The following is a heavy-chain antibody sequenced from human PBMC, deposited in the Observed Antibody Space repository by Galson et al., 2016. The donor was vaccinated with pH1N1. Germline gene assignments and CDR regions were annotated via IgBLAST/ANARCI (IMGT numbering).Heavy chain of an antibody. D-gene: IGHD2-15*01. V-gene: IGHV4-31*03. CDR2: ISYSGST. J-gene: IGHJ2*01. CDR1: GDSVSSRLNY. Sequence: LSLTCNVSGDSVSSRLNYWSWIRQHPGKGLEWIGYISYSGSTYYNPSLKSRVTISLDTSNNQFSLTRSAVTSADTAVYYCVRDSRCSGSSCYLWYLDLWGRGALVTVSS. CDR3: VRDSRCSGSSCYLWYLDL.